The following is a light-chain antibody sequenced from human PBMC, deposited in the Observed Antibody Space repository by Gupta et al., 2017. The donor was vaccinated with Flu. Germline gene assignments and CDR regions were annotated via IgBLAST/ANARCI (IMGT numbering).Light chain of an antibody. J-gene: IGLJ3*02. CDR1: SSNIAANT. CDR2: SNN. Sequence: QSVLTQPPSASEPPGQSVTISCSGSSSNIAANTVNWYQQHPGTAPKVVIHSNNKRPSGVPDRFSGSKSGASASLAISGLQAEDEADYYCAAFYDSWDGQVFGGGTKLTVL. V-gene: IGLV1-44*01. CDR3: AAFYDSWDGQV.